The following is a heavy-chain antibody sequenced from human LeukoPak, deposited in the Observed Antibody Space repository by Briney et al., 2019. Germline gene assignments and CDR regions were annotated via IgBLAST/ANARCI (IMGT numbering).Heavy chain of an antibody. D-gene: IGHD6-19*01. J-gene: IGHJ4*02. V-gene: IGHV4-34*01. CDR3: ARGRIAVYDY. CDR2: INHSGST. CDR1: GGSFSGYY. Sequence: SGTLSLTCAVYGGSFSGYYWSWIRQPPGKGLEWIGEINHSGSTNYNPSLKSRVTISVDTSKNQFSLKLSSVTAADTAVYYCARGRIAVYDYWGQGTLVTVSS.